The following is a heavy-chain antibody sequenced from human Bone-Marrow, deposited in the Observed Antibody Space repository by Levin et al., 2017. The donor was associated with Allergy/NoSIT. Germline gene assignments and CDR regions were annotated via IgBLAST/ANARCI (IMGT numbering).Heavy chain of an antibody. CDR3: AKDRSTMVRGLPAD. V-gene: IGHV3-13*01. CDR2: IGTAGDT. D-gene: IGHD3-10*01. Sequence: PGGSLRLSCAASGFTFRTHDMHWVRQGTGKGLEWVSTIGTAGDTYYPDSVRGRFTISRDNSKNTLYLQMNSLRAEDTAVYYCAKDRSTMVRGLPADWGQGTLVTVSS. CDR1: GFTFRTHD. J-gene: IGHJ4*02.